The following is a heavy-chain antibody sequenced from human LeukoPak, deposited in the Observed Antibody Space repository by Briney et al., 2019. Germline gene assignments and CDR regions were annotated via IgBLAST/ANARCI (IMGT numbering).Heavy chain of an antibody. J-gene: IGHJ4*02. CDR3: ARVEASGYDYGAFDY. Sequence: SQTLSLTCAISGDSVSRNTAGWNWIRQSPSRGLEWLGRTYYRSKWYSDFAPSVRNRITINPDTSKNQFSLQLNSVTPEDTAVYYCARVEASGYDYGAFDYWGQGTLVTVSS. V-gene: IGHV6-1*01. CDR2: TYYRSKWYS. CDR1: GDSVSRNTAG. D-gene: IGHD5-12*01.